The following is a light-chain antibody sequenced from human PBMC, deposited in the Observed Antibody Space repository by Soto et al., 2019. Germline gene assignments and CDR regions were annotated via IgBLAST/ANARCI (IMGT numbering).Light chain of an antibody. CDR2: QAT. V-gene: IGKV1-5*03. CDR3: QQYNIYPLA. J-gene: IGKJ4*01. Sequence: DIQMTQSPSTLSASVGDRVTMTCWASQKISTWLAWFQQKPGTAPKVLIKQATVLEPGVPSRFSGSGSGTEFTLTISSLQPDDLGTYYCQQYNIYPLAFGGGTKVEIQ. CDR1: QKISTW.